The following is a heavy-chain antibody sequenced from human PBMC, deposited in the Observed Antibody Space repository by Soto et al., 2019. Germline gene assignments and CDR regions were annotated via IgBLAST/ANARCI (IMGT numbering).Heavy chain of an antibody. CDR2: ISGSSRNM. D-gene: IGHD5-12*01. J-gene: IGHJ4*02. CDR3: ARDNGYDDATLDY. V-gene: IGHV3-21*02. CDR1: GFTFSTCS. Sequence: EVQLVESGGGLVKPGGSLRLSCAASGFTFSTCSMNWVRQAPGKGLEWVSSISGSSRNMYYADSVKGRFTISRDNAKNSLYLQMNSLRAEDTAVYYCARDNGYDDATLDYWGQGTLVTVSS.